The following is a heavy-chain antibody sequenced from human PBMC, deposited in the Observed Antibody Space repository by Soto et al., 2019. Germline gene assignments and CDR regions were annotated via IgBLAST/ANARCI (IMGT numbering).Heavy chain of an antibody. CDR1: GFTLCNSG. Sequence: AGGTLRLSCAASGFTLCNSGMRWVRQAPGKGMECVSAICASGGSTYYADAVKGRFTISRDNSKSTLYLQMSSLRAEDTASYYCASYYCARQIYDSDTGPNFQYYVDSWGQGTPVTVAS. CDR3: ASYYCARQIYDSDTGPNFQYYVDS. J-gene: IGHJ4*02. CDR2: ICASGGST. V-gene: IGHV3-23*01. D-gene: IGHD3-10*01.